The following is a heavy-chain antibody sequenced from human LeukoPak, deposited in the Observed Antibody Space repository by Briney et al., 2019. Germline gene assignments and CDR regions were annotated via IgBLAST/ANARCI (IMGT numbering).Heavy chain of an antibody. CDR2: INWNGGST. D-gene: IGHD4-17*01. Sequence: GRSLRLSCAASGFTFDDYGMSWVRQAPGKGLEWVSGINWNGGSTGYADSVKGRFTISRDNAKNSLYLQMNSLRAEDTALYHCAKRTTVSGAFDIWGQGTMVTVSS. J-gene: IGHJ3*02. CDR1: GFTFDDYG. V-gene: IGHV3-20*01. CDR3: AKRTTVSGAFDI.